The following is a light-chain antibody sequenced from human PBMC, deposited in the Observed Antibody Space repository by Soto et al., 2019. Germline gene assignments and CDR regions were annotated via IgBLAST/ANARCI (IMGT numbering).Light chain of an antibody. CDR3: QQYQNWPLT. Sequence: EIVLTQSPGTLSLSPGESATLSCRASQSVRTNYFAWYQQKPGQAPRLLIYGASTRATGIPARFSGSGSGTEFTLSISSLQSEDVAVYYCQQYQNWPLTFGGGTKVDIK. J-gene: IGKJ4*01. CDR2: GAS. V-gene: IGKV3-15*01. CDR1: QSVRTN.